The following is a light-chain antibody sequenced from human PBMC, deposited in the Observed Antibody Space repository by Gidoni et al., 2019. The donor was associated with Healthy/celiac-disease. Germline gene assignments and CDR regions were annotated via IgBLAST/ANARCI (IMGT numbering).Light chain of an antibody. CDR3: SAYTSSSTWV. V-gene: IGLV2-14*03. CDR1: SSDVGGYNY. Sequence: QSALTQPASVSASPGQSITISCTGTSSDVGGYNYVSWYQHHPGKAPKLMIYDVRNRPSGVSNRFAGSKSGNTAYLTISGRQAEDEADYYCSAYTSSSTWVFGGGTKLTVL. J-gene: IGLJ3*02. CDR2: DVR.